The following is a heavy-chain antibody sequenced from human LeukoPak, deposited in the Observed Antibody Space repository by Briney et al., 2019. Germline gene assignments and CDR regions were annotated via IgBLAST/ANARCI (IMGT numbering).Heavy chain of an antibody. J-gene: IGHJ3*02. Sequence: GGSPRLSCAASGFTFSSYAMSWVRQAPGKGLEWVSAISGSGGSTYYADSVKGRFTISRDNSKNTLYLQMNSLRAEDTAVYYCAKVVDPDQYCSSTSCYLDAFDIWGQGTMVTVSS. CDR1: GFTFSSYA. CDR3: AKVVDPDQYCSSTSCYLDAFDI. V-gene: IGHV3-23*01. D-gene: IGHD2-2*01. CDR2: ISGSGGST.